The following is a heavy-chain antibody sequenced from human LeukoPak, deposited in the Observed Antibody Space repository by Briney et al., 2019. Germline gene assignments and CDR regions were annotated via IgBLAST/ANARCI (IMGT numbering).Heavy chain of an antibody. Sequence: GGSLRLSCAASGFTFSSYAMAWVRQAPGKGLEWVSAISGSRNNTYYADSVKGRFTISRDKSKNTLYLQMNSLRAEDTAVYYCAKGDTTWELPHDYWGQGTLVTVSS. CDR2: ISGSRNNT. CDR3: AKGDTTWELPHDY. J-gene: IGHJ4*02. V-gene: IGHV3-23*01. D-gene: IGHD1-26*01. CDR1: GFTFSSYA.